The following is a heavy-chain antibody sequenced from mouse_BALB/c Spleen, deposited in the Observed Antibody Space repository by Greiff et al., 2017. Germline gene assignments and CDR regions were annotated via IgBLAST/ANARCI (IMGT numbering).Heavy chain of an antibody. CDR3: ASYGNYEAWFAY. V-gene: IGHV2-4-1*01. Sequence: VKLVESGPGLVQPSQSLSITCTVSGFSLTSYGVHWVRQSPGKGLEWLGVIWSGGSTDYNAAFISRLSISKDNSKSQVFFKMNSLQADDTAIYYCASYGNYEAWFAYWGQGTLVTVSA. J-gene: IGHJ3*01. CDR1: GFSLTSYG. CDR2: IWSGGST. D-gene: IGHD2-1*01.